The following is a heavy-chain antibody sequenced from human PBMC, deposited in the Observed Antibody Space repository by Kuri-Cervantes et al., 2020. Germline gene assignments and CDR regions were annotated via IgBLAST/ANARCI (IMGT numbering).Heavy chain of an antibody. Sequence: GGSLRLSCAASGFTFSSYWMSWVRQAPGKGLEWVANIKQDGSEKYYVDSVKGRFTISRDNAKNSLYLQMNSLRAEDTALYHCARRTTVTVTATPRSYWYFDLWGRGTLVTV. CDR2: IKQDGSEK. CDR3: ARRTTVTVTATPRSYWYFDL. D-gene: IGHD4-17*01. V-gene: IGHV3-7*03. J-gene: IGHJ2*01. CDR1: GFTFSSYW.